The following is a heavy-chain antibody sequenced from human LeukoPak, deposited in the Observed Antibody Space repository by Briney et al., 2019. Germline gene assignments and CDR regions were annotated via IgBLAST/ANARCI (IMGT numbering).Heavy chain of an antibody. J-gene: IGHJ3*02. D-gene: IGHD3-10*01. V-gene: IGHV1-8*01. CDR3: ARRGGYYGSGSYYYAFDI. Sequence: ASVKVSCKASGYTFTSYNINWVRQSTGQGLEWMGWMNPNSGSTGYAQKFQGRVTMTRNTSISTAYMELSSLRSEDTAVYYCARRGGYYGSGSYYYAFDIWGQGTMVTVSS. CDR2: MNPNSGST. CDR1: GYTFTSYN.